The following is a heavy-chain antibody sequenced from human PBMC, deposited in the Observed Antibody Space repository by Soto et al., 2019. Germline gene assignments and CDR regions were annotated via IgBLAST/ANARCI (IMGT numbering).Heavy chain of an antibody. Sequence: ASVKVSCKASGYTFTTYYIHWVRQALGQGLEWLGVINPGGTTPTRYAQKFQDRVTMTRDTSTSTVYMELSSLRFDDTAVYYCSREARAELVIGLSRDSYYGIDVWGQGTTVTGSS. CDR3: SREARAELVIGLSRDSYYGIDV. CDR2: INPGGTTPT. V-gene: IGHV1-46*01. CDR1: GYTFTTYY. D-gene: IGHD3-9*01. J-gene: IGHJ6*02.